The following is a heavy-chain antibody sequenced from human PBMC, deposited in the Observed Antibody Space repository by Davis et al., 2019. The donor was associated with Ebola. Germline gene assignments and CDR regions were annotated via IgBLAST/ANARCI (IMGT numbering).Heavy chain of an antibody. J-gene: IGHJ3*01. CDR3: AKDTSNVWFDV. D-gene: IGHD6-19*01. CDR2: VGLSADT. CDR1: GFIFRSYV. Sequence: GESLKISCAASGFIFRSYVMSWVRRAPGKGLEWVSTVGLSADTYYADSVKGRFTISRDNSKNTLHLQMNSLRVEDTAIYYCAKDTSNVWFDVWGQGTMVTVSS. V-gene: IGHV3-23*01.